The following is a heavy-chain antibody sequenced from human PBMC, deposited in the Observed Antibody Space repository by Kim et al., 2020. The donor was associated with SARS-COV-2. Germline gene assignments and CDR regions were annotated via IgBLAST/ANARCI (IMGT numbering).Heavy chain of an antibody. CDR2: ISSNGGST. Sequence: GGSLRLSCAASGFTFSSYAMHWVRQAPGKGLEYVSAISSNGGSTYYANSVKGRFTISRDNSKNTLYLQMGSLRAEDMAVYYCARSLGYCGSTSCYVIYY. J-gene: IGHJ6*01. CDR1: GFTFSSYA. V-gene: IGHV3-64*01. D-gene: IGHD2-2*01. CDR3: ARSLGYCGSTSCYVIYY.